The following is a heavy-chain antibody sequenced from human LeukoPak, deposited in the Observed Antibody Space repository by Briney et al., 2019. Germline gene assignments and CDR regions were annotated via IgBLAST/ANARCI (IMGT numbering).Heavy chain of an antibody. CDR3: ARDGPSSSSYYYYYMDV. D-gene: IGHD6-6*01. CDR2: ISRGSGYI. V-gene: IGHV3-21*01. J-gene: IGHJ6*03. Sequence: GGSLRLSCAASGFSFSTFHMNWVRQAPGKGLEWVASISRGSGYIYYADSMKGRFTISRDNAKNTLYLQMNSLRAEDTAVYYCARDGPSSSSYYYYYMDVWGKGTTVTVSS. CDR1: GFSFSTFH.